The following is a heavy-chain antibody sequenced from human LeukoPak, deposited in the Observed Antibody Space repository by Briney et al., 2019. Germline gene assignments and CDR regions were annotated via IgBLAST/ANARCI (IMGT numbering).Heavy chain of an antibody. CDR2: ISNNGGYT. CDR3: AKQLGYRSDGSCYFPY. D-gene: IGHD2-15*01. CDR1: GFTFSSSA. V-gene: IGHV3-23*01. Sequence: GGSLRLSCAASGFTFSSSAMSWVRQAPGKGLEWVSAISNNGGYTYYADSVQGRFTISRDNSKSTLCLQMNSLRAEDTAVYYCAKQLGYRSDGSCYFPYWGQGTLVTVSS. J-gene: IGHJ4*02.